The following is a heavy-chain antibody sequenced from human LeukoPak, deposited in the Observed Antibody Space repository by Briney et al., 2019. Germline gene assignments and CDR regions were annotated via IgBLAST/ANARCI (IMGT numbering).Heavy chain of an antibody. V-gene: IGHV3-30*18. D-gene: IGHD1-20*01. J-gene: IGHJ4*02. CDR2: ISYDGSNK. CDR3: AKEYNWNAEVLGY. CDR1: GFTFSSYG. Sequence: GSLRLSCAASGFTFSSYGMHWVRQAPGKGLEWVAVISYDGSNKYYADSVKGRFTISRDNSKNTLYLQMNSLRAEDTAVYYCAKEYNWNAEVLGYWGQGTLVTVSS.